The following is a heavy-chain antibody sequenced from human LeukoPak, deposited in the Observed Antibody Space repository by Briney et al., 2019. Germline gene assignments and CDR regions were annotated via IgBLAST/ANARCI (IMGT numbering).Heavy chain of an antibody. CDR3: ARESNYDFWSGYSPSYGLDP. CDR2: IWYDGSNK. CDR1: GFTFSSYG. D-gene: IGHD3-3*01. V-gene: IGHV3-33*01. Sequence: GGSLRLSCAASGFTFSSYGMHWVRQAPGKGLEWVAVIWYDGSNKYCADSVKGRFTISRDNSKNTLYLQMNSLRAEDTAVYYCARESNYDFWSGYSPSYGLDPWGQGTLVTVSS. J-gene: IGHJ5*02.